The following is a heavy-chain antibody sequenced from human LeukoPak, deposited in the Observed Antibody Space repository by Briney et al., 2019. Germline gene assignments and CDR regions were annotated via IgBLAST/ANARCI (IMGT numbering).Heavy chain of an antibody. D-gene: IGHD3-10*01. CDR1: GGSINSSSYY. Sequence: SETLSLTCTVSGGSINSSSYYWGWIRQPPGKGLEWIGSIYYSGSTYYNPSLKSRVTISVDTSKNQFSLKLSSVTAADTAVYYCARVGVIMYNWFDPWGQGTLVTVSS. V-gene: IGHV4-39*07. CDR3: ARVGVIMYNWFDP. CDR2: IYYSGST. J-gene: IGHJ5*02.